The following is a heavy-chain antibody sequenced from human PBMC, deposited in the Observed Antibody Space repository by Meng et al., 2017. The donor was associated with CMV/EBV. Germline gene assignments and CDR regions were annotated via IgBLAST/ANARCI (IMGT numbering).Heavy chain of an antibody. J-gene: IGHJ5*02. V-gene: IGHV6-1*01. Sequence: SQTPSLTGAISGGSVSGNSAAWNWIRQAPSRGLEWLGRTYYRSKWYNDYAVSVKSRITINPDTSKNQFSLQLNSVTPEDTAVYYCARDHWGLNWFDPWGQGTLVTVSS. D-gene: IGHD3-16*01. CDR3: ARDHWGLNWFDP. CDR1: GGSVSGNSAA. CDR2: TYYRSKWYN.